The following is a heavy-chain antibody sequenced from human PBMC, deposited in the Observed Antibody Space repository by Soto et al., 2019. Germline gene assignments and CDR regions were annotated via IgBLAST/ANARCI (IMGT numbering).Heavy chain of an antibody. D-gene: IGHD5-18*01. Sequence: SEPLSLTCTVSGGSLSSGGYYWSWIRQNPGKGLEWIGYIYYSGSTYYNPSLKSRVTISVDTSKNQFSLKLSSVTAADTAVYYCARGYGGGYSARFDFWGRGTLVNVSS. CDR2: IYYSGST. CDR3: ARGYGGGYSARFDF. V-gene: IGHV4-31*03. CDR1: GGSLSSGGYY. J-gene: IGHJ4*02.